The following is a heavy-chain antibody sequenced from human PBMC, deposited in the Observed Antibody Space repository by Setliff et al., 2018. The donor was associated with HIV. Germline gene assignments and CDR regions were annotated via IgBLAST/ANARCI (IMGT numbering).Heavy chain of an antibody. CDR1: GFTFSSYS. Sequence: GGSLRLSCAASGFTFSSYSMNWVRQAPGKGLEWVSSISRSSSYIYYADSVKGRFTISRDNAKNSLYLQMNSLRAEDTAVYYCARESMSQNAFDIWGQGTMVTVSS. V-gene: IGHV3-21*01. CDR2: ISRSSSYI. CDR3: ARESMSQNAFDI. J-gene: IGHJ3*02.